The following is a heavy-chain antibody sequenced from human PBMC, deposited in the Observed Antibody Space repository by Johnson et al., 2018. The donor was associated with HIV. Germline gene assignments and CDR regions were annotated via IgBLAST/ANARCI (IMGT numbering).Heavy chain of an antibody. Sequence: QLVESGGGLVQPGRSLRLSCAASGFTFDDYAMHWVRQAPGKGLVWVSGISWNSGSTIYYAVSVMGRFTISRANAKNSLYRQMNSLRAEDTAVYYCARDQFRKGWDQLGVDAFDIWGQGTMVTVSS. CDR3: ARDQFRKGWDQLGVDAFDI. CDR2: ISWNSGSTI. CDR1: GFTFDDYA. J-gene: IGHJ3*02. D-gene: IGHD1-26*01. V-gene: IGHV3-9*01.